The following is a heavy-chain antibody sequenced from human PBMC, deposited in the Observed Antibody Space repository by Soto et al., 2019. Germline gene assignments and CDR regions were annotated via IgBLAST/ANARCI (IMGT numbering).Heavy chain of an antibody. CDR2: ISAYNGNT. D-gene: IGHD2-8*01. J-gene: IGHJ4*02. CDR1: GYTFTSYG. V-gene: IGHV1-18*04. CDR3: ATTDCTNGVCYEGFDY. Sequence: QVQLVQSGAEVKKPGASVKVSCKASGYTFTSYGISWVRQAPGQGLEWMGWISAYNGNTNYAQKLQGRVTMTTDTSTSTAYMELRSLRSDDTAVYYCATTDCTNGVCYEGFDYWGQGTLVTVSS.